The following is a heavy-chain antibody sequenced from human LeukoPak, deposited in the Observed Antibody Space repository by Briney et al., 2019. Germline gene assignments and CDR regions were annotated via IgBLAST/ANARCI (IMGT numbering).Heavy chain of an antibody. CDR3: ARPRGCGSARCNNFDY. D-gene: IGHD2-2*01. J-gene: IGHJ4*02. CDR2: INWRSDEI. Sequence: GGSLRLSCSASGFTFDNYAMHWVRQAPMKGLEWVASINWRSDEIGYADSVKGRFIISRANARNSLYLQMNNLRAEDTAVYYCARPRGCGSARCNNFDYWGQGTLVTVSS. CDR1: GFTFDNYA. V-gene: IGHV3-9*01.